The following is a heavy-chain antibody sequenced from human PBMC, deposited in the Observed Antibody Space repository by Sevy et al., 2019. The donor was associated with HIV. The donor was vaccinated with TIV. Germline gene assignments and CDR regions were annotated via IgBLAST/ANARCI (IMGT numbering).Heavy chain of an antibody. J-gene: IGHJ4*02. CDR3: AIERYSSSWRGNRFDY. CDR1: GYTLTELS. V-gene: IGHV1-24*01. D-gene: IGHD6-13*01. Sequence: ASVKVSCKVSGYTLTELSMHWVRQAPGKGLEWMGGFDPEDGETIYAQKFQGRVTMTEDTSTDTAYMELSSLRSEDTAVYYCAIERYSSSWRGNRFDYWGQGTLVTVSS. CDR2: FDPEDGET.